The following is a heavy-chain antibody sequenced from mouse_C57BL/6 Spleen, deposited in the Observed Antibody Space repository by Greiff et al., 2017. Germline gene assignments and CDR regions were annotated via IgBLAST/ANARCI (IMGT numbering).Heavy chain of an antibody. D-gene: IGHD2-4*01. CDR1: GYTFTSYG. CDR3: ARRGYDYDLGAMDY. J-gene: IGHJ4*01. CDR2: IYPRSGNT. Sequence: QVQLQQSGAELARPGASVKLSCKASGYTFTSYGISWVKQRTGQGLEWIGEIYPRSGNTYYNEKFKGKATLTADKSSSTAYIELRSLTSEDSAVYFCARRGYDYDLGAMDYWGQGTSVTVSS. V-gene: IGHV1-81*01.